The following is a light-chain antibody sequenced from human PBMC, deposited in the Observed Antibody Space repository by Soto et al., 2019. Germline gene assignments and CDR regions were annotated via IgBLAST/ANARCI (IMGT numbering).Light chain of an antibody. CDR2: EVS. CDR1: SSDVGSYNY. V-gene: IGLV2-14*01. CDR3: QSYDYSLSGFWV. Sequence: QSALTQPASVSGSPGQSITISCTGTSSDVGSYNYVSWYQQHPGKAPKLMIYEVSNRPSGVSNRFSGSKSGNTASLNISGLQAEDEADYYCQSYDYSLSGFWVFGGGTKLTVL. J-gene: IGLJ3*02.